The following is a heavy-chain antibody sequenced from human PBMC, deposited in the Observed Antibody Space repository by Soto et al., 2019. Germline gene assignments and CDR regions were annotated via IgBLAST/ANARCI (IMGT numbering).Heavy chain of an antibody. Sequence: EVQLVESGGGLVQPGGSLRLSCAASGFTFSSYWMSWVRQAPGKGLEWVANIKQDGSEKYYVDSVKGRFTISRDTAKNSLYLQMNSLRAEDTAVYYCARALGEMATIGVGYWGQGTLVTVSS. J-gene: IGHJ4*02. CDR3: ARALGEMATIGVGY. CDR1: GFTFSSYW. V-gene: IGHV3-7*03. D-gene: IGHD5-12*01. CDR2: IKQDGSEK.